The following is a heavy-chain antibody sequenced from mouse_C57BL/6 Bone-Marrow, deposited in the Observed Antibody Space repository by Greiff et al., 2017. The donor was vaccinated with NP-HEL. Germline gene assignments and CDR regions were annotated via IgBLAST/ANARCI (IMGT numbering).Heavy chain of an antibody. J-gene: IGHJ4*01. CDR3: ARSRDGLYYAMAY. V-gene: IGHV1-63*01. CDR2: IYPGGGYT. D-gene: IGHD2-3*01. CDR1: GYTFTNYW. Sequence: QVQLQQSGAELVRPGTSVKMSCKASGYTFTNYWIGWAKQRPGHGLEWIGDIYPGGGYTNYNEKFKGKATLTADKSSSTAYMQFSSLTSEDSAISYCARSRDGLYYAMAYWGQGTSVTVSS.